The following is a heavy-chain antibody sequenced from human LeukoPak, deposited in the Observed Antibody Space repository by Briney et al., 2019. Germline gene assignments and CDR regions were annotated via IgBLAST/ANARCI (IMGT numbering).Heavy chain of an antibody. V-gene: IGHV4-39*01. CDR3: ARGRLGGAAS. CDR2: IYYSGST. D-gene: IGHD1-26*01. CDR1: GGSISSSSYY. Sequence: SETLSLTCTVSGGSISSSSYYWGWIRQPPGKGLEWIGSIYYSGSTYYNPSLKSRVTISVDTSKNQFSLKLTSVTAADTAVYYCARGRLGGAASWGQGTLVTVSS. J-gene: IGHJ5*02.